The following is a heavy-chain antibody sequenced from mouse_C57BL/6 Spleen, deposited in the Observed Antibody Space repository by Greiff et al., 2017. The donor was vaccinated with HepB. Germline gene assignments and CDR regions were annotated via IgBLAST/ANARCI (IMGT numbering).Heavy chain of an antibody. J-gene: IGHJ2*01. D-gene: IGHD4-1*01. CDR3: ARSLANWVYFDY. Sequence: QVQLQQSGAELARPGASVKMSCKASGYTFTSYTTHWVKQRPGQGLEWIGYINPSSGYTKYNQKFKDKATLTADKSSSTAYMQLSSLTSEDSAVYYCARSLANWVYFDYWGQGTTLTVSS. CDR1: GYTFTSYT. CDR2: INPSSGYT. V-gene: IGHV1-4*01.